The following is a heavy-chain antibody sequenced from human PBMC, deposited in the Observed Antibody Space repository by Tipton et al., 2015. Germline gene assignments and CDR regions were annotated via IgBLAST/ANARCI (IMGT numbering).Heavy chain of an antibody. D-gene: IGHD3-22*01. J-gene: IGHJ4*02. CDR3: ARGVDYYDSGPGDY. V-gene: IGHV4-59*01. CDR1: GGSISSYY. CDR2: IYYSGST. Sequence: TLSLTCTVSGGSISSYYWSWIRQPPGKGLEWIGYIYYSGSTNYNPSLKSRVTISVDTSKNQFSLKLNSVTAADTAVYYCARGVDYYDSGPGDYWGQGTLVLVSS.